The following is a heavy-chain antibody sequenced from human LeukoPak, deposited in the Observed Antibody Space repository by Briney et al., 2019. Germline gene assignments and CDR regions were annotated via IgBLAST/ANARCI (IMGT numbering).Heavy chain of an antibody. D-gene: IGHD5-18*01. Sequence: ASVKVSCKASGFTVTGYYMHWVRQAPGQGLEWMGWINPNSGATNYAQKFQGRVTMTRDTSISTVYMELSRLRSDDTAVYYCTRGGPEGSGYSYGSHDYRGQGTLVTVSS. CDR1: GFTVTGYY. V-gene: IGHV1-2*02. CDR3: TRGGPEGSGYSYGSHDY. J-gene: IGHJ4*02. CDR2: INPNSGAT.